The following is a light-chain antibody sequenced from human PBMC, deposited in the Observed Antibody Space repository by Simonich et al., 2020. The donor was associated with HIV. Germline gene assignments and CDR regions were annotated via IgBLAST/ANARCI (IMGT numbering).Light chain of an antibody. Sequence: AIRMTQSPSSLSASIGDRVTITCRASQGISSYLALYQQEAGKAPKLLIYAASTLQSGVPSRFSASGSGTDFTLTISLQSEDSATYYCQQYYSYPLTFGGGTKVEIK. CDR1: QGISSY. CDR3: QQYYSYPLT. V-gene: IGKV1-8*01. J-gene: IGKJ4*01. CDR2: AAS.